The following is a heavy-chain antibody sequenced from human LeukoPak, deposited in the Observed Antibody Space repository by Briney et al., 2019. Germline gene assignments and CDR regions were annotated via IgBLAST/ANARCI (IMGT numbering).Heavy chain of an antibody. Sequence: SVKVSCKAAGCTFSSYAISWVRRAPGQGLEWMGGIIPIFGTANYAQKFQGRVTITADESTSTAYMELSSLRSEDTAVYYCARDAQAGSGSSPLDYWGQGTLVTVSS. J-gene: IGHJ4*02. CDR3: ARDAQAGSGSSPLDY. V-gene: IGHV1-69*01. D-gene: IGHD3-10*01. CDR2: IIPIFGTA. CDR1: GCTFSSYA.